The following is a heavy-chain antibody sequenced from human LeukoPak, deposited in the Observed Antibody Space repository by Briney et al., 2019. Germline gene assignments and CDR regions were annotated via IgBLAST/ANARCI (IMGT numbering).Heavy chain of an antibody. CDR2: IYYSGST. D-gene: IGHD2-2*02. CDR1: GGSISSYY. J-gene: IGHJ6*02. Sequence: SETLSLTCTVSGGSISSYYWSWIRQPPGKGLEWIGYIYYSGSTNYNPSLKSRVTISVDTSKNQFSLKLSSVTAADTAVYYCARTSYCSSTSCYSYYYGMDVWGQGTTVTVPS. CDR3: ARTSYCSSTSCYSYYYGMDV. V-gene: IGHV4-59*08.